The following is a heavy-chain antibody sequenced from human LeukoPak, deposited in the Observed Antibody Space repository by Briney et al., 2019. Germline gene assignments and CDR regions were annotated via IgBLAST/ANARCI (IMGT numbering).Heavy chain of an antibody. CDR1: GFTFSSYS. V-gene: IGHV3-21*01. CDR3: ARVGSSGWLIFDY. D-gene: IGHD6-19*01. J-gene: IGHJ4*02. CDR2: ISSSSSYI. Sequence: GGSLRLSCAASGFTFSSYSMNWVRQAPGKGLEWVSSISSSSSYIYYADSVKGRFTISRDNAKNSLYLQMNSLRAEDTAVYHCARVGSSGWLIFDYWGQGTLVTVSS.